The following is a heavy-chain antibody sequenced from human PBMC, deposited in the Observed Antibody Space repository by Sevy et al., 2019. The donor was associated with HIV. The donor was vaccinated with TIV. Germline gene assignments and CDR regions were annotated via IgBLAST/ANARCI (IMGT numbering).Heavy chain of an antibody. D-gene: IGHD3-10*01. CDR1: GFIFSDYY. J-gene: IGHJ3*02. Sequence: GGSLRLSCVVSGFIFSDYYMSWIRQAPGKGLEWVSYISSSGMTIYYADSVKGRFTISRDNAKNSLYLQMNSLRAEDTAVYYCARRRFGGIRDAFDIWGQGTMVTVSS. V-gene: IGHV3-11*01. CDR2: ISSSGMTI. CDR3: ARRRFGGIRDAFDI.